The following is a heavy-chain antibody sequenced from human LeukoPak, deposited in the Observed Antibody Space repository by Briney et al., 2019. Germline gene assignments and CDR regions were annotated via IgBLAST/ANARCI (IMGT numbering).Heavy chain of an antibody. CDR3: ARISLPSWKLGYFDY. CDR1: GYTFTGYY. Sequence: ASVKVSCKASGYTFTGYYMHWVRRAPGQGLEWMGWINPNSGGTNYAQKFQGRVTMTRDTSISTAYMELSRLRSDDTAVYYCARISLPSWKLGYFDYWGQGTLVTVSS. J-gene: IGHJ4*02. D-gene: IGHD2-2*01. V-gene: IGHV1-2*02. CDR2: INPNSGGT.